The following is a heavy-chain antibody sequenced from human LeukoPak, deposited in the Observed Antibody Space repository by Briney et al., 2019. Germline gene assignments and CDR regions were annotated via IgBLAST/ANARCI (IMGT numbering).Heavy chain of an antibody. CDR3: ARIGGSSEFDY. V-gene: IGHV4-31*03. J-gene: IGHJ4*02. CDR2: ISYSGTT. CDR1: GASISSGGHY. Sequence: SETLSLTCTVSGASISSGGHYWSWIRQPPGKGLEWIGYISYSGTTYYNPSLKSRVTISMDTSKNQFSLKLSSVTAADTAVYYCARIGGSSEFDYWGQGTLVTVSS. D-gene: IGHD1-26*01.